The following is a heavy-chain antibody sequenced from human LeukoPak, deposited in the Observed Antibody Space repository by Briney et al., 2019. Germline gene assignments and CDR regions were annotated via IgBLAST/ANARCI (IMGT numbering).Heavy chain of an antibody. Sequence: SETLSLTCTVSGGSISSGDHYWSWIRQPPGKGLEWIGYIYYSGNTYYNPFLKSRVTISVDTSKNQFSLKLSSVTAADTAVYFCARVLAARAGGYNWFDPWGQGTLVPVSS. D-gene: IGHD6-6*01. V-gene: IGHV4-30-4*08. CDR1: GGSISSGDHY. J-gene: IGHJ5*02. CDR2: IYYSGNT. CDR3: ARVLAARAGGYNWFDP.